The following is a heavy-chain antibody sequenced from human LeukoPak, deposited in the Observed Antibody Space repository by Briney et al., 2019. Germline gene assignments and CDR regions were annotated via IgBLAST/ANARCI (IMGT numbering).Heavy chain of an antibody. Sequence: GGSLRLSCAASGFTFSNAWMSWVRQAPGKGLEWVGRIKSKTDGGTTDYAAPVKGRFTISRDDSKNTLYLQMNSLRAEDTAVYYCARAKFDLLFDYWGQGTLVTVSS. D-gene: IGHD3-9*01. V-gene: IGHV3-15*01. J-gene: IGHJ4*02. CDR1: GFTFSNAW. CDR2: IKSKTDGGTT. CDR3: ARAKFDLLFDY.